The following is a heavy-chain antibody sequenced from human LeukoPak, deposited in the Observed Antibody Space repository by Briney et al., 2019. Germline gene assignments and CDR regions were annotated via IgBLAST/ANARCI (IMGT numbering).Heavy chain of an antibody. Sequence: SGGSLRLSCAASGFTFSSYEMNWVRQAPGKGLEWVSYISSSGSTIYYADSVKGRFTISRDNAKNSLYLQMNSLRAEDTAVYYCARDQSLAEAGRGGFDYWGQGTLVTVSS. D-gene: IGHD6-13*01. J-gene: IGHJ4*02. CDR3: ARDQSLAEAGRGGFDY. CDR1: GFTFSSYE. V-gene: IGHV3-48*03. CDR2: ISSSGSTI.